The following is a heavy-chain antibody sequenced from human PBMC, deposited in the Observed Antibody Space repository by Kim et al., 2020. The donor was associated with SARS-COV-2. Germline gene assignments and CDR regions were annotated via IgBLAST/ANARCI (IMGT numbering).Heavy chain of an antibody. CDR3: ARDRARYSSFTTGYYYYG. J-gene: IGHJ6*01. CDR2: ISYDGSNK. Sequence: GRSLRLSCAASGFTFSSYAMHWVRQAPGKGLEWVAVISYDGSNKYYADSVKGRFTISRDNSKNTLYLQMNSLRAEDTAVYYCARDRARYSSFTTGYYYYG. V-gene: IGHV3-30-3*01. CDR1: GFTFSSYA. D-gene: IGHD6-13*01.